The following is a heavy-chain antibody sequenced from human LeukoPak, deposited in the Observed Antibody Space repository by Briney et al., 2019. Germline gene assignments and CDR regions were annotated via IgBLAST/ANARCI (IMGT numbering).Heavy chain of an antibody. CDR3: ARAVDDYYDSSGYYSLDY. CDR2: IIPIFGTA. J-gene: IGHJ4*02. D-gene: IGHD3-22*01. V-gene: IGHV1-69*06. Sequence: ASVKVSCKASGGTFSSYAISWVRQAPGQGLEWMGGIIPIFGTANYAQKFQGRVTITADKSTSTAYMELSSLRSEDTAVYYCARAVDDYYDSSGYYSLDYWGQGTLVTVSS. CDR1: GGTFSSYA.